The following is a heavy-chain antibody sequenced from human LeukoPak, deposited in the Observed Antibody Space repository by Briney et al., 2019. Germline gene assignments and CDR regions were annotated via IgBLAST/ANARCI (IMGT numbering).Heavy chain of an antibody. CDR3: ARVYDSGSQAYFYYMDV. Sequence: SSETLSLTCAVYGGSFSGYYWSWIRQPPGKGLEWIGYIYSSGSTNYNPSLKSRVTMSVDTSKNQFSLKVNSVTAADTAVYYCARVYDSGSQAYFYYMDVWGKGTTVTISS. D-gene: IGHD3-10*01. CDR2: IYSSGST. V-gene: IGHV4-59*01. CDR1: GGSFSGYY. J-gene: IGHJ6*03.